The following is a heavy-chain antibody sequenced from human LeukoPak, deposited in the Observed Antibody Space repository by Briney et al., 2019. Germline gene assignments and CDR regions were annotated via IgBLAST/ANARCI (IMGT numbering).Heavy chain of an antibody. CDR2: IYYSGIT. J-gene: IGHJ4*02. CDR3: ARRAAYGIDS. V-gene: IGHV4-59*01. CDR1: GGSISTYF. D-gene: IGHD4-17*01. Sequence: PSETLSLTCTVSGGSISTYFGTWIRQPPGKGLGWFGYIYYSGITNYNPSLKSRVTMSLDTSKKQFSLRLSSVTAADTAVYYCARRAAYGIDSWGQGTLVTVSS.